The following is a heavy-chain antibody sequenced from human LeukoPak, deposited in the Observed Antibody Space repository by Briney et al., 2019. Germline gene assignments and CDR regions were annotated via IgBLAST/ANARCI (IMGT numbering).Heavy chain of an antibody. Sequence: SETLSLTCTVSGGSISSSSYYWGWIRQPPGKGLEWIGSIYYSGSTYYNPSLKSRVTISVDTSKNQFSLKLSSVTAADTAVYYCARHPRRHVVPAASYWGQGTLVTVSS. D-gene: IGHD2-2*01. CDR1: GGSISSSSYY. CDR3: ARHPRRHVVPAASY. CDR2: IYYSGST. V-gene: IGHV4-39*01. J-gene: IGHJ4*02.